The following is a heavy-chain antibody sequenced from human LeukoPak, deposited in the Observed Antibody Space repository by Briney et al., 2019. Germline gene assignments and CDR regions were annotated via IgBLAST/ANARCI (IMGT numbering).Heavy chain of an antibody. Sequence: QPGGSLRLSCAASGFTFRSYWMSWVRQAPGKGLEWVANIKQDGSEKYYVDSVKGRFTISRDNAKNSLYLQMNSLRAEDTAVYYCASYDYYGSGKVFYWGQGTLVTVSS. V-gene: IGHV3-7*01. CDR3: ASYDYYGSGKVFY. CDR1: GFTFRSYW. CDR2: IKQDGSEK. D-gene: IGHD3-10*01. J-gene: IGHJ4*02.